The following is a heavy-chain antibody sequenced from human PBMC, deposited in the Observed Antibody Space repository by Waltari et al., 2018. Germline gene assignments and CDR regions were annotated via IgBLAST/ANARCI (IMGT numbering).Heavy chain of an antibody. CDR3: ARATQCGGDCGSFDY. CDR2: IIDIRGRA. V-gene: IGHV1-69*11. Sequence: GQGLWGMGRIIDIRGRANCAQKFQGIGTVTADESTSTGYRELSSLRSEDTAVYYCARATQCGGDCGSFDYWGQGTLVTVSS. D-gene: IGHD2-21*02. J-gene: IGHJ4*02.